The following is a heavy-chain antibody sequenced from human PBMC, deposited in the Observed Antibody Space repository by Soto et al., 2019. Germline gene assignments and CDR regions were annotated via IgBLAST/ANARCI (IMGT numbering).Heavy chain of an antibody. CDR1: GGSINTGFYS. J-gene: IGHJ4*02. CDR2: IYHGGFA. Sequence: PSETLSLTCAVSGGSINTGFYSWSWIRQPPGKGLEWIGYIYHGGFADYNPSLKSRVTLSVDKSKNQISLKLNSVTAADTAVYYCARTDCRVGNCYPGKSFASWGQGT. D-gene: IGHD2-15*01. V-gene: IGHV4-30-2*01. CDR3: ARTDCRVGNCYPGKSFAS.